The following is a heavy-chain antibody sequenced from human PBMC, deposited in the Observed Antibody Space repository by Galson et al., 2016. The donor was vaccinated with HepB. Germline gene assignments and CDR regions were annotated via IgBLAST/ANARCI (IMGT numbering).Heavy chain of an antibody. CDR1: GFTFSSYS. CDR2: ITTSSSTT. V-gene: IGHV3-48*02. Sequence: SLRLSCAASGFTFSSYSMNWVRRAPGKGLEWVSYITTSSSTTSYADSVKGRFTISRDNAKNSLYLQMNSLRDEDTAVYNCARDVDWAFDYWGQGTLVTVSS. CDR3: ARDVDWAFDY. D-gene: IGHD3-9*01. J-gene: IGHJ4*02.